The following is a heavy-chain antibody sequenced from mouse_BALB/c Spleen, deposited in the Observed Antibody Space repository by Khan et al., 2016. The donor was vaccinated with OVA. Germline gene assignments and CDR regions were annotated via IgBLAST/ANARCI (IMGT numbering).Heavy chain of an antibody. J-gene: IGHJ3*01. D-gene: IGHD4-1*01. CDR3: AIDYWDVFAY. CDR2: IDPANGNT. Sequence: EVQLQESGAELVKPGASVKLSCTASGFNIKDTYMHWVKQRPEQGLEWIGRIDPANGNTKYDPKFQGKATITADTSSNTAYLQLSSLTSEDTAVYYCAIDYWDVFAYWGQGTLVTVSA. CDR1: GFNIKDTY. V-gene: IGHV14-3*02.